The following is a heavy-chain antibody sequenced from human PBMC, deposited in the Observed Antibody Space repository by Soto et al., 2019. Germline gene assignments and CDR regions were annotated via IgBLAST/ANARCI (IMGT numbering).Heavy chain of an antibody. J-gene: IGHJ6*02. V-gene: IGHV1-69*06. CDR2: IIPIFGTA. D-gene: IGHD4-17*01. CDR3: ARGPYGDYIYYYYGMDV. CDR1: GGTFSSYA. Sequence: QVQLVQSGAEVKKPGSSVKVSCKASGGTFSSYAVSWVRQAPGQGLEWMGGIIPIFGTANYAQKFQGRVTITADKSTSTAYMELSSLRSEDTAVYSCARGPYGDYIYYYYGMDVWGQGTMVTVSS.